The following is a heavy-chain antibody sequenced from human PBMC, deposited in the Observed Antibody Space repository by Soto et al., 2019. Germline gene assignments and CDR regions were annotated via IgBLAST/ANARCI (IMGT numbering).Heavy chain of an antibody. CDR3: VRDTGITGWLEYYYYGMDV. D-gene: IGHD6-19*01. J-gene: IGHJ6*02. CDR1: GGTFSSYT. CDR2: FIPVPNIA. V-gene: IGHV1-69*04. Sequence: ASVKVSCKASGGTFSSYTISWVRQAPGQGLEWMGRFIPVPNIANYAQNFQGRVTITADKSTSTAYLEVTSLRSEDTAVYYCVRDTGITGWLEYYYYGMDVWGQGTTVTVSS.